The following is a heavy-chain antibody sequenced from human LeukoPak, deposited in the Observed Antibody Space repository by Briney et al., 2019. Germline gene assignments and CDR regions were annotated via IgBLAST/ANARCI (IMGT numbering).Heavy chain of an antibody. CDR2: INHSGST. J-gene: IGHJ4*02. D-gene: IGHD3-3*01. Sequence: ASETLSLTCAVYGGSFSGYYWSWIRQPPGKGLEWIGEINHSGSTNYNPSLKSRVTISVHTSKNQFSLRLSSVPAADTAVYSCARHGKYDFWSGYSNYFDYWGQGTLVTVPS. CDR3: ARHGKYDFWSGYSNYFDY. V-gene: IGHV4-34*01. CDR1: GGSFSGYY.